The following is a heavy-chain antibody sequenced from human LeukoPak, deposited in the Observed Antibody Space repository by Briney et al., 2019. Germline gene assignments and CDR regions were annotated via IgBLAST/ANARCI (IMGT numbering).Heavy chain of an antibody. J-gene: IGHJ4*02. CDR3: AKMRRYYYDSSGTLFDY. V-gene: IGHV3-23*01. Sequence: GGSLRLSCAASGFTLSSYAMSWVRQAPGKGLEWVSLISGNAGSTYYADSVKGRFTISRDITRNTLYLQMNSLRAEDTAVYYCAKMRRYYYDSSGTLFDYWGQGTLVTVSS. CDR1: GFTLSSYA. CDR2: ISGNAGST. D-gene: IGHD3-22*01.